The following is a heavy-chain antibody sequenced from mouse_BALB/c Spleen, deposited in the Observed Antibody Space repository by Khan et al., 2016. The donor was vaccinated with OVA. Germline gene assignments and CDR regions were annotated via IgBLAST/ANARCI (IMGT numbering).Heavy chain of an antibody. CDR1: GFNIKDTY. CDR3: ARDGTDYLYALDY. D-gene: IGHD2-13*01. Sequence: IQLVQSGAELVKPEASVKLSCTASGFNIKDTYMHWVIQRPEQGLEWIGRIDPANGITDYDPKFQGKATITADTSSYTAYLQFSSLTSEDTAVYYGARDGTDYLYALDYWGQGTSVTVSS. V-gene: IGHV14-3*02. CDR2: IDPANGIT. J-gene: IGHJ4*01.